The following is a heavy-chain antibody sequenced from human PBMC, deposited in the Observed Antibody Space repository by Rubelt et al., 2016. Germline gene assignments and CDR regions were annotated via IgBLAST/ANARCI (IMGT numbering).Heavy chain of an antibody. CDR3: AGGHASSGTYPG. D-gene: IGHD6-19*01. CDR2: INQFGST. J-gene: IGHJ4*02. Sequence: QVQLQESGPGLVKPSETLSLSCTVSGYSISSGYYWGWIRQSPGKGLEWIGEINQFGSTNYNPSLKSRVIISLDTSKSQFSLNLSSVTAADTAVYYCAGGHASSGTYPGWGQGTLVTVSS. V-gene: IGHV4-38-2*02. CDR1: GYSISSGYY.